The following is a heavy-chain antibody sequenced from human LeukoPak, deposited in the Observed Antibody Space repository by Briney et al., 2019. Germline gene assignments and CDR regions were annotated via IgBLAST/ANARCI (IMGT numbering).Heavy chain of an antibody. CDR2: ISGSGGST. V-gene: IGHV3-23*01. Sequence: GGSLRLSCAASGFTFSSYAMSWVRQAPGKGLEWVSAISGSGGSTYYADSVKGRFTISRDNAKNSLYLQMNSLRAEDTAVYYCAGGAAEDPYYYGMDVWGQGTTVTVSS. CDR3: AGGAAEDPYYYGMDV. J-gene: IGHJ6*02. D-gene: IGHD3-16*01. CDR1: GFTFSSYA.